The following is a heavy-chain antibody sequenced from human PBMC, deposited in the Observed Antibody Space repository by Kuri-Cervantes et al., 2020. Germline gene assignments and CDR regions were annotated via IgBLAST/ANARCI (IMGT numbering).Heavy chain of an antibody. V-gene: IGHV4-34*01. J-gene: IGHJ6*03. CDR3: ARVVVPAAAPYYYYYMDV. CDR1: GGSFSGYY. Sequence: SQTLSLTCAVYGGSFSGYYWSWIRQPPGKGLEWIGEINHSGSTNYNPSLKSRVTISVDTSKNQFSLKLSSVTAADTAVYYCARVVVPAAAPYYYYYMDVWGEGTTVTVSS. D-gene: IGHD2-2*01. CDR2: INHSGST.